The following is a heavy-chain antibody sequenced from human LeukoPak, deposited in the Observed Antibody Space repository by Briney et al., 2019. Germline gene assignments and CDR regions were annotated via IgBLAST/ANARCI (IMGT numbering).Heavy chain of an antibody. J-gene: IGHJ4*02. D-gene: IGHD4-17*01. V-gene: IGHV4-59*01. CDR3: ARDPYGDYFFDY. CDR1: GGSISSYY. Sequence: SETLSLTCTVSGGSISSYYWSWIRQPPGKGLEWIGYIYYSGSTNYNPSLKSRVTILVDTSKNQFSLKLSSVTAADTAVYYCARDPYGDYFFDYWGQGTLVTVSS. CDR2: IYYSGST.